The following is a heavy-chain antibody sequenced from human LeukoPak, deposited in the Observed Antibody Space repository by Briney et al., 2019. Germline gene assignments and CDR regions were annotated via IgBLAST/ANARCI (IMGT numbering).Heavy chain of an antibody. CDR2: IRYDGSNK. Sequence: GGSLRLSCAASGFTFSSYGMHWVRQAPGKGLEWVAFIRYDGSNKYYADSVKGRFTISRDNSKNTLYLQMNSLRAEDTAVYYCAKSQDCSSTSCYRYYYYMDVWGKGTTVTISS. CDR1: GFTFSSYG. CDR3: AKSQDCSSTSCYRYYYYMDV. J-gene: IGHJ6*03. D-gene: IGHD2-2*01. V-gene: IGHV3-30*02.